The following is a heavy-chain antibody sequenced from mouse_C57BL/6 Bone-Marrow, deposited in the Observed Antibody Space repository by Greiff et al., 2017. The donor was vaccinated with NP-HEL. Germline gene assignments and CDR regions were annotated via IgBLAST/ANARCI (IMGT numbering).Heavy chain of an antibody. CDR3: AGSYYDYDGFAY. CDR1: GYTFTEYT. Sequence: QVQLQQSGAELVKPGASVKLSCKASGYTFTEYTIHWVKQRSGQGLEWIGWFYPGSGSIKYNEKFKDKATLPADKSSSTVYMERSRVTSEDSAVYFCAGSYYDYDGFAYWGQGTLVTVSA. J-gene: IGHJ3*01. D-gene: IGHD2-4*01. V-gene: IGHV1-62-2*01. CDR2: FYPGSGSI.